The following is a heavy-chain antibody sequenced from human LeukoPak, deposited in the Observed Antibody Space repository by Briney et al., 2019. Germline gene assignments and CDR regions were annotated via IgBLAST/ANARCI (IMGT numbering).Heavy chain of an antibody. D-gene: IGHD3-10*01. Sequence: PSETLSLTCTVCGGSISSYYWSWIRQPAGKGLEWIGRIYTSGSTNYNPSLKSRVTMSVDTSKNQFSLKLSSVTAADTAVYYCARSGDGSGSYYTDYYFDYWGQGTLVTVSS. J-gene: IGHJ4*02. CDR2: IYTSGST. CDR3: ARSGDGSGSYYTDYYFDY. CDR1: GGSISSYY. V-gene: IGHV4-4*07.